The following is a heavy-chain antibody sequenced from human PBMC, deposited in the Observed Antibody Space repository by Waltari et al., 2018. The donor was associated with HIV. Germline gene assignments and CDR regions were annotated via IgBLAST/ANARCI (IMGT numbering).Heavy chain of an antibody. CDR2: KKDEGSEK. CDR3: ARIGTFPHNYAIDF. V-gene: IGHV3-7*01. Sequence: EVQLMESGGGLVQSGGSLRLSCAASGFTFTNYWMSWVRQTPGKGLEWVAYKKDEGSEKYYMGSVKGRFTISRDNAKNSMFLQMNSLRAEDTAVYYCARIGTFPHNYAIDFWGQGTTVTVSS. D-gene: IGHD1-26*01. CDR1: GFTFTNYW. J-gene: IGHJ6*02.